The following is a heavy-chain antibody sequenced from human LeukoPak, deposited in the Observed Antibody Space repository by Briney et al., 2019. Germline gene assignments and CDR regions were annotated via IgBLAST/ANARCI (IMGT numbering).Heavy chain of an antibody. Sequence: SETLSLTCSVSGGSTSGFYWSWIRQPPGKGLEWIGYVYYSGDSNYNPSLKSRVSMSLDTSKNQVSLRLSSVTAADTAVYYCARHPFSTPFDCWGRGTLVTVSS. CDR3: ARHPFSTPFDC. CDR1: GGSTSGFY. CDR2: VYYSGDS. J-gene: IGHJ4*02. V-gene: IGHV4-59*08.